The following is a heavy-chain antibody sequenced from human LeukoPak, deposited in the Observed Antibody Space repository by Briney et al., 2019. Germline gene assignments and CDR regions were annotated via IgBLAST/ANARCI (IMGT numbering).Heavy chain of an antibody. CDR2: VSTSGGST. J-gene: IGHJ3*02. V-gene: IGHV3-23*01. CDR3: AKFYYDSSGYDAFDI. Sequence: PGGSLRLSCAASGLTFSSYAMSWVRQAPGKGLEWVSAVSTSGGSTYYADSVKGRFTISRDNSKNTLYLQMNSLRAEDTAVYYCAKFYYDSSGYDAFDIWGQGTMVTVSS. D-gene: IGHD3-22*01. CDR1: GLTFSSYA.